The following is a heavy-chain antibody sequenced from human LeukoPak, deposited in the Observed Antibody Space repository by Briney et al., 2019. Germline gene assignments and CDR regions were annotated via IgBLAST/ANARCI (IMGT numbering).Heavy chain of an antibody. CDR3: ARGHYGMDV. CDR1: GFTFSNYW. CDR2: MKEDGGEI. V-gene: IGHV3-7*04. Sequence: GGSLRLSCAASGFTFSNYWMSWVRQAPGKGLEWVANMKEDGGEINYVDSVTGRFTISRDNARGSLYLQMNSLRAEDTAVNYCARGHYGMDVWGQGTTVTVSS. J-gene: IGHJ6*02.